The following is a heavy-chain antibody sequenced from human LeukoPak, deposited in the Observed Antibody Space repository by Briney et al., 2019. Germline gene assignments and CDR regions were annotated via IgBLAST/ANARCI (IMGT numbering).Heavy chain of an antibody. V-gene: IGHV1-69*05. Sequence: VKVSCKASGGTFSSYAISWVRQAPGQGLEWMGRIIPIFGTANYAQKFQGRVTITTDESTSTAYMELSSLRSEDTAVYYCAYTERGYSGYGIDYWGQGTLVTVSS. J-gene: IGHJ4*02. CDR1: GGTFSSYA. CDR3: AYTERGYSGYGIDY. D-gene: IGHD5-12*01. CDR2: IIPIFGTA.